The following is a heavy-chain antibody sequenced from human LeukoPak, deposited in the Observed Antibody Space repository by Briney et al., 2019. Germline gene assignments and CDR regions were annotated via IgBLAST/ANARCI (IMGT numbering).Heavy chain of an antibody. D-gene: IGHD3-3*01. CDR1: GFTFSSYS. V-gene: IGHV3-21*01. J-gene: IGHJ6*02. CDR3: AREAYYDFWSGYYGFHGMDV. Sequence: GGSLRLSCAASGFTFSSYSMNWVRQAPGKGLEWVSSTSSSSSYIYYADSVKGRFTISRDNAKNSLYLQMNSLRAEDTAVYYCAREAYYDFWSGYYGFHGMDVWGQGTTVTVSS. CDR2: TSSSSSYI.